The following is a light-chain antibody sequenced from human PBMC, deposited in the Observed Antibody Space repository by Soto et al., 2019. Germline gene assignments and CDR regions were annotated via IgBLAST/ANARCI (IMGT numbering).Light chain of an antibody. Sequence: DIQMTQSPSTLSASVEDRVTITCRASQNINNWLAWFQQKAGKAPNLLIYESSILESGVPSRFSGSGFGTDFTLTITSLQPDDFATYYCQQYNTYSRTFGQGTKVEIK. V-gene: IGKV1-5*03. CDR2: ESS. CDR3: QQYNTYSRT. CDR1: QNINNW. J-gene: IGKJ1*01.